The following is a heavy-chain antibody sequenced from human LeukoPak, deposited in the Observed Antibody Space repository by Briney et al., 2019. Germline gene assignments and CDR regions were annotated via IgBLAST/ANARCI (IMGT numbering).Heavy chain of an antibody. D-gene: IGHD5-24*01. V-gene: IGHV4-59*01. CDR1: GGSISSYY. Sequence: PSETLSLTCTVSGGSISSYYWSWIRQPPGKGLEWIGYIYYSGSTNYNPSLKSRVTISVDTSKNQFSLKLSSVTAADTAVYYCARVEMATLQYYFDYWGQGTLVTVSS. J-gene: IGHJ4*02. CDR3: ARVEMATLQYYFDY. CDR2: IYYSGST.